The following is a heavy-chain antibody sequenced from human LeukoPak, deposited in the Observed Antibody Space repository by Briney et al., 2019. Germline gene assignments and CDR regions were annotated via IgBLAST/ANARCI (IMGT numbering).Heavy chain of an antibody. D-gene: IGHD2-21*02. CDR3: ARELPREVTLDY. V-gene: IGHV3-74*01. CDR1: GFDFFSYG. Sequence: GGSLGLSCVASGFDFFSYGMQWVRQAPGKGLVWVSRIFSDGTTTSYADSVKGRFTISRDNAKNTLYLQMNSLRAEDTAVYYCARELPREVTLDYWGQGTLVTVSP. J-gene: IGHJ4*01. CDR2: IFSDGTTT.